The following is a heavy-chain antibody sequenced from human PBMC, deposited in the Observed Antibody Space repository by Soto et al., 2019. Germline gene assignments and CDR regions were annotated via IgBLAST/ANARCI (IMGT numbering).Heavy chain of an antibody. Sequence: GESLKISCKGSGYSFTGYYMHWVRQAPGQGLEWMGWINPNSGGTNYAQKFQGRVTMTRDTSISTAYMELSRLRSDDTAVYYCARDLEGCGGDCFGQGTLVTVSS. J-gene: IGHJ4*02. CDR2: INPNSGGT. CDR1: GYSFTGYY. V-gene: IGHV1-2*02. D-gene: IGHD2-21*01. CDR3: ARDLEGCGGDC.